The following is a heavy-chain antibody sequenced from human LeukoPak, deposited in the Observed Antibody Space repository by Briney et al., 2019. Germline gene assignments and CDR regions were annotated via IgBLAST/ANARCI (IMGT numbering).Heavy chain of an antibody. CDR2: VYYSGST. D-gene: IGHD2-21*02. CDR1: GDPLSSGLYY. V-gene: IGHV4-39*01. CDR3: ARLCQVTTCAKFEY. Sequence: PSETLSLTCTVSGDPLSSGLYYCGRIRQPPGKGLTWIGSVYYSGSTLFSASFENRVAMPVDRSKNQFSLKLNSVTAADTATYYCARLCQVTTCAKFEYWGEGILVTVAS. J-gene: IGHJ4*02.